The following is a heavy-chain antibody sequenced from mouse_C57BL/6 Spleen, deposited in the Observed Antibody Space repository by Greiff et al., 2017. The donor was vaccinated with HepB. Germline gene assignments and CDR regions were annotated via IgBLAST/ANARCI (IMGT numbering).Heavy chain of an antibody. Sequence: EVQLQESGPELVKPGASVKMSCKASGYTFTDYNMHWVKQSHGKSLEWIGYINPNNGGTSYNQKFKGKATLTVNKSSSTAYMELRSLTSEDSAVYYCAQSTMVLDYWGQGTTLTVSS. J-gene: IGHJ2*01. V-gene: IGHV1-22*01. CDR2: INPNNGGT. CDR1: GYTFTDYN. CDR3: AQSTMVLDY. D-gene: IGHD2-2*01.